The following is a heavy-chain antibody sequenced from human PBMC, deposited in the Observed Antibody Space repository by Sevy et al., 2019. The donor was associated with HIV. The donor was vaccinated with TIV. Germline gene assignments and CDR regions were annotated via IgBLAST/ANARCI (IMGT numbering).Heavy chain of an antibody. CDR2: ISSSSSTI. V-gene: IGHV3-48*02. CDR1: GFTFSSYS. CDR3: ARVSLGFGYYYYYMDV. J-gene: IGHJ6*03. Sequence: GGSLRLSCAASGFTFSSYSMNWVRQAPGKGLEWVSYISSSSSTIYYADSVKGRFTISRDNAKNSLYLQMNSLRDEDTAVYYCARVSLGFGYYYYYMDVWGKGTTVTVSS. D-gene: IGHD3-10*01.